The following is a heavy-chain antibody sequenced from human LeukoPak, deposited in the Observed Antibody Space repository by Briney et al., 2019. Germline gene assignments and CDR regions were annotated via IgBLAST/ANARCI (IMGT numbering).Heavy chain of an antibody. CDR2: IYYSGST. J-gene: IGHJ3*02. D-gene: IGHD1-26*01. V-gene: IGHV4-59*01. CDR3: ATTTSGGDAFDI. CDR1: GGSISSYY. Sequence: SETLSLTCTVSGGSISSYYWSWIRQPPGKGLEWIGYIYYSGSTNYNPSLKSRVTISVDTSKNQFSLKLSSVTAADTAVYYCATTTSGGDAFDIWGQGTMVAVSS.